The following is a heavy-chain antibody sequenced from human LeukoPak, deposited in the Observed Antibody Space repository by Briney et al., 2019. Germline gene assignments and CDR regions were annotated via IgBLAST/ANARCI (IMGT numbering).Heavy chain of an antibody. Sequence: PGGSLRLSCAASGFTFSSYWMSWIRQPPGKGLEWIGYIYYSGSTNYNPSLKSRVTISVDTSKNQFSLKLSSVTAADTAVYYCARDLPPYNSSGLGGAFDIWGQGTMVTVSS. J-gene: IGHJ3*02. CDR1: GFTFSSYW. CDR2: IYYSGST. V-gene: IGHV4-59*01. CDR3: ARDLPPYNSSGLGGAFDI. D-gene: IGHD3-22*01.